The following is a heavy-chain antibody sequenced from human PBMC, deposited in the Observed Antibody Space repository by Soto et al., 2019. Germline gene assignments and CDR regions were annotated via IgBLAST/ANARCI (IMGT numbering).Heavy chain of an antibody. CDR2: INHSGST. D-gene: IGHD6-6*01. CDR1: GGSFSGYS. J-gene: IGHJ5*02. CDR3: ASRMGGNSSSAGSWFDP. Sequence: WGTLALSFAVSGGSFSGYSWSWIPHPPGKGLEWIGEINHSGSTNYNPSLKSRVTISVDTSKSQFSLKLSSVTAADTAVYYCASRMGGNSSSAGSWFDPWGQGTLVTVS. V-gene: IGHV4-34*01.